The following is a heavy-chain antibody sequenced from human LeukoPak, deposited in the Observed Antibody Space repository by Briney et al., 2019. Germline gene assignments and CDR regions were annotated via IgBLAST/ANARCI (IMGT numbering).Heavy chain of an antibody. CDR1: GGTFSSYA. Sequence: SVKVSCKASGGTFSSYAISWVRQAPGQGLEWMGRIIPILGIANYAQKFQGRVTITADKSTGTAYMELSSLRSEDTAVYYCARAKFSSTSCYRDWGQGTLVTVSS. J-gene: IGHJ4*02. CDR2: IIPILGIA. V-gene: IGHV1-69*04. D-gene: IGHD2-2*02. CDR3: ARAKFSSTSCYRD.